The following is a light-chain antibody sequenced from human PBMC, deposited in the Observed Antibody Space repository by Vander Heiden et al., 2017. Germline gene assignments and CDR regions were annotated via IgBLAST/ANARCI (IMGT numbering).Light chain of an antibody. J-gene: IGKJ3*01. CDR2: AAS. Sequence: AIRMTQSPSSFSASTGDRVTITCRASQGISSYLAWYQQKPGKAPKLLIYAASTLQSGVPSRFSGSGSGTDFTLTISCLQSEDFATYYCLRDDGYPLTFRPATKVDIK. V-gene: IGKV1-8*01. CDR1: QGISSY. CDR3: LRDDGYPLT.